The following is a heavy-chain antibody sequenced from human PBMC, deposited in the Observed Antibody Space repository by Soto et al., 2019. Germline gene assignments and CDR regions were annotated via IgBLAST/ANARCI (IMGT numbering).Heavy chain of an antibody. D-gene: IGHD3-22*01. Sequence: GGSLRLSCAASGFTFSSYAMSWVRQAPGKGLEWVSAISGSGGSTCYADSVKGRFTISRDNSKNTLYLQMNSLRAEDTAVYYCEGSGSYYYFDYWGQGTLVTVSS. CDR3: EGSGSYYYFDY. CDR1: GFTFSSYA. J-gene: IGHJ4*02. V-gene: IGHV3-23*01. CDR2: ISGSGGST.